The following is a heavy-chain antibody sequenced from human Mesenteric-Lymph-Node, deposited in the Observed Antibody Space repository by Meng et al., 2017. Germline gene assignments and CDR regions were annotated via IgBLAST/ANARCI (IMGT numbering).Heavy chain of an antibody. V-gene: IGHV3-66*02. CDR1: GFTVSSNY. CDR2: IYSGGST. D-gene: IGHD2-15*01. CDR3: ARDNNVVVVAATTSYYYYGMDV. Sequence: GGSLRLSCAASGFTVSSNYMSWVRQAPGKGLEWVSVIYSGGSTYYADSVKGRFTISRDNSKNTLYLQMNSQRAEDTAVYYCARDNNVVVVAATTSYYYYGMDVWGQGTTVTVSS. J-gene: IGHJ6*02.